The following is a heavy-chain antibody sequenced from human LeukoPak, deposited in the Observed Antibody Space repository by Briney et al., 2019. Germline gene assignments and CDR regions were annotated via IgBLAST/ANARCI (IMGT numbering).Heavy chain of an antibody. CDR3: AKDFGWIVERNWFDP. Sequence: SCKASGGTFSSYGMHWVRQAPGKGLEWVAVISYDGSNKYYADSVKGRFTISRDNSKNTLYLQMNSLRAEDTAVYYCAKDFGWIVERNWFDPWGQGTLVTVSS. CDR2: ISYDGSNK. CDR1: GGTFSSYG. J-gene: IGHJ5*02. D-gene: IGHD3-22*01. V-gene: IGHV3-30*18.